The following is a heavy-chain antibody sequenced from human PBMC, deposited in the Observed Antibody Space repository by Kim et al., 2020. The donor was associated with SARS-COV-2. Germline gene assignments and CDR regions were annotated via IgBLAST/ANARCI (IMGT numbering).Heavy chain of an antibody. D-gene: IGHD3-10*01. CDR2: IYYSGST. CDR1: GGSISSYY. V-gene: IGHV4-59*13. J-gene: IGHJ6*02. CDR3: ARDPMVRGEPTTYYYYYGMDV. Sequence: SETLSLTCTVSGGSISSYYWSWIRQPPGKGLEWIGYIYYSGSTNYNPSLKSRVTISIDTSKNQFSLKLSSVTAADTAVYYCARDPMVRGEPTTYYYYYGMDVWGQGTTVTVSS.